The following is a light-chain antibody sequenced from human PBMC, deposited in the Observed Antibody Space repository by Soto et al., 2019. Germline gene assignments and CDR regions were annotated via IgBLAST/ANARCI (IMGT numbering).Light chain of an antibody. J-gene: IGKJ1*01. CDR3: HQRQSWPRT. CDR1: QSVARN. V-gene: IGKV3D-15*01. CDR2: GAS. Sequence: EKVMTQSPATLSVSLGERATLSCRASQSVARNLAWYQQKPGQAPRLLIYGASRRATGIPARFSASGTGTDFTLTISDAQPEDFAVYYCHQRQSWPRTFGQGTKVDIK.